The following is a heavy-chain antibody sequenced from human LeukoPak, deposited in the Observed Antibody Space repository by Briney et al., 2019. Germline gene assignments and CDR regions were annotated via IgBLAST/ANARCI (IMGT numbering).Heavy chain of an antibody. Sequence: GGSLRLSCAASGFTFSSYSMNWVRQAPGKGLEWVSSISSSSSYIYYGDSVKGRFTISRDNAKNSLYLQMNSLRAEDTAVYCCATETGYNYGFDHWGQGTLVTVSS. V-gene: IGHV3-21*01. CDR1: GFTFSSYS. CDR3: ATETGYNYGFDH. CDR2: ISSSSSYI. J-gene: IGHJ5*02. D-gene: IGHD5-18*01.